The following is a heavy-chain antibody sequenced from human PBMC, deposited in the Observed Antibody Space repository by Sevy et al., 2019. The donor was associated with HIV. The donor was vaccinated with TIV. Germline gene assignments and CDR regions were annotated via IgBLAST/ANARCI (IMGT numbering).Heavy chain of an antibody. Sequence: SETLSLTCTVSSGSISSSSYYWGWIRQSPGKGLECIASIDYIGTTYYNLALKSRVTITGDRSKNEVSLNLRFVTAADAAVYYCARYLRGDHAGGFDFWGQGTPVTVSS. CDR1: SGSISSSSYY. J-gene: IGHJ5*01. V-gene: IGHV4-39*01. CDR2: IDYIGTT. CDR3: ARYLRGDHAGGFDF. D-gene: IGHD4-17*01.